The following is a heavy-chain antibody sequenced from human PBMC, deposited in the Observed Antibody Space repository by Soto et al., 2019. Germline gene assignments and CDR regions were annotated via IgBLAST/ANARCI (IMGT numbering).Heavy chain of an antibody. D-gene: IGHD3-10*01. J-gene: IGHJ4*02. CDR2: ISGSGGST. CDR3: ANLLQKDVSRGATNLGDY. Sequence: QPGGSLRLSCAASGFTFSSYAMSWVRQAPGKGLEWVSAISGSGGSTYYADSVKGRFTISRDNSKNTLYLQMNSLRAEDTAVYYCANLLQKDVSRGATNLGDYWGQGTLVTVSS. CDR1: GFTFSSYA. V-gene: IGHV3-23*01.